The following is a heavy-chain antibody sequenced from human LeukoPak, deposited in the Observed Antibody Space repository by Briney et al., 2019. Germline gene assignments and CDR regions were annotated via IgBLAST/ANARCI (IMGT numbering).Heavy chain of an antibody. J-gene: IGHJ6*03. CDR1: GFTFSSYW. CDR2: INSDGSST. D-gene: IGHD2-15*01. V-gene: IGHV3-74*01. Sequence: GGSLRLSCAASGFTFSSYWMHWVRQAPGKGLVWVSRINSDGSSTSYADSVKGRFTISRDNAKNALYLQMNSLRAEDTAVYYCARGGYCSGGSCYFNYYYYYMDVWGKGTTVTVSS. CDR3: ARGGYCSGGSCYFNYYYYYMDV.